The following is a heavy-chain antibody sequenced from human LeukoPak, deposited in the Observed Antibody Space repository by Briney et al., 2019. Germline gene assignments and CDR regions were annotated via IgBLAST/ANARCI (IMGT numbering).Heavy chain of an antibody. Sequence: PSETLSLTCAVYGGSFSGYYWSWIRQPPGKGLEWIGEINHSGSTNYNPSLKSRVTISVDTSKNQFSLKLSSVTAADTAVYYCARGSGWYEVWFDPWGQGTPVTVSS. CDR1: GGSFSGYY. D-gene: IGHD6-19*01. V-gene: IGHV4-34*01. CDR2: INHSGST. CDR3: ARGSGWYEVWFDP. J-gene: IGHJ5*02.